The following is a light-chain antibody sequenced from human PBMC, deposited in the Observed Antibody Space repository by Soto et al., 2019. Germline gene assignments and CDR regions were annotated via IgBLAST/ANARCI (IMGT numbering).Light chain of an antibody. V-gene: IGKV3-20*01. Sequence: PGERASLSCRASQSISGRYLAWYQQKPGQAPRLLIYDASSRATGIPDRFSGSGSGTDFILTISRLEPEDFAVYYCQQYGSSPLTFGGGTKVEFK. J-gene: IGKJ4*01. CDR1: QSISGRY. CDR3: QQYGSSPLT. CDR2: DAS.